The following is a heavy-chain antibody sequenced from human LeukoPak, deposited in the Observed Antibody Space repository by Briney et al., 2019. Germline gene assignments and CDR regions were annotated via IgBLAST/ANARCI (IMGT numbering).Heavy chain of an antibody. CDR2: TYYRSKWYN. V-gene: IGHV6-1*01. Sequence: SQTLSLTCAISGDSVSSNSAAWNWIRQSPSRGLEWLGRTYYRSKWYNDYAVSVKSRMTINPDTSKNQVSLQLNSVTPEDTAVYYCAREAYGSGSYYIPYYYYGMDVWGQGTTVTVSS. CDR1: GDSVSSNSAA. D-gene: IGHD3-10*01. J-gene: IGHJ6*02. CDR3: AREAYGSGSYYIPYYYYGMDV.